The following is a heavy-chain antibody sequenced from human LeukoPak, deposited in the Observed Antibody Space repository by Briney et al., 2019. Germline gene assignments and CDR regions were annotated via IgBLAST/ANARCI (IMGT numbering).Heavy chain of an antibody. CDR3: ARVRTGYSSGWYSSFRFDP. Sequence: GGSLRLSCAASGFTFSSYSMNWVRQAPGKGLEWVSSISSSSSYIYYADSVKGRFTISRDNAKNSLYLQMNSLRAEDTAVYYCARVRTGYSSGWYSSFRFDPWGQGTLVTVSS. D-gene: IGHD6-19*01. CDR2: ISSSSSYI. CDR1: GFTFSSYS. V-gene: IGHV3-21*01. J-gene: IGHJ5*02.